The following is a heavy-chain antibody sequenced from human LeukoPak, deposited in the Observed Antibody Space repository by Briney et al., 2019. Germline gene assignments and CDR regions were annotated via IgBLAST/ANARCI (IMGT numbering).Heavy chain of an antibody. D-gene: IGHD2-2*01. J-gene: IGHJ5*02. Sequence: ASVKVSCKASGYTFTTYSIHWVRQAPGQRLEWMGRINGGNDNTRYSQKFQGRVTITRDTSASTAYMELSSLRSEDTAVYYCARGIVVEPTANWFAPWGQGILVTVSS. CDR1: GYTFTTYS. CDR2: INGGNDNT. CDR3: ARGIVVEPTANWFAP. V-gene: IGHV1-3*01.